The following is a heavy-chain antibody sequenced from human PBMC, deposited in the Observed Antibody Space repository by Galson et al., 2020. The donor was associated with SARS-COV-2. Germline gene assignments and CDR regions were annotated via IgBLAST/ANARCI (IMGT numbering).Heavy chain of an antibody. Sequence: SGPTLVKPTETLTLTCTVSGFSLSNARMGVSWIRQPPGKALEWLAHIFSNDEKSYSTSLKSRLTISKDTSKSQVVLTMTNMDPVDTATYYCARIVSDYVWGSYRQSYYFDYWGQGTLVTVSS. CDR1: GFSLSNARMG. CDR3: ARIVSDYVWGSYRQSYYFDY. V-gene: IGHV2-26*01. CDR2: IFSNDEK. J-gene: IGHJ4*02. D-gene: IGHD3-16*02.